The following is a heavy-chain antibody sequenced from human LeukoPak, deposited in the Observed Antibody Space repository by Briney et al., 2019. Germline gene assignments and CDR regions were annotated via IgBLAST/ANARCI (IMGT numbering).Heavy chain of an antibody. CDR3: ARHAYYDFWSFDY. Sequence: PSETLSLTCTVSGGSISSYYWSWIRQPPGKGLEWIGYIYYSGSTNYNPSLKGRVTISVDTSKNQFSLKLSSVTAADTAVYYCARHAYYDFWSFDYWGQGTLVTVSS. V-gene: IGHV4-59*08. J-gene: IGHJ4*02. D-gene: IGHD3-3*01. CDR2: IYYSGST. CDR1: GGSISSYY.